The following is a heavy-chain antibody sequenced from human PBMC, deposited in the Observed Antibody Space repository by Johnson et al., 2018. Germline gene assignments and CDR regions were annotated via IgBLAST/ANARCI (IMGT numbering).Heavy chain of an antibody. D-gene: IGHD6-19*01. Sequence: QVQLLESGGGVVQPGRSLRLSCAASGFTFSSYGMHWVRQAPGKGLEWVAVISYDGSNKYYADSVKGRFTISRDNSKNTLYRQMNSLRAEDTAVYYCAKDEGGGSGWYYYYYGMDVWGQGTTVTVSS. J-gene: IGHJ6*02. CDR1: GFTFSSYG. CDR2: ISYDGSNK. V-gene: IGHV3-30*18. CDR3: AKDEGGGSGWYYYYYGMDV.